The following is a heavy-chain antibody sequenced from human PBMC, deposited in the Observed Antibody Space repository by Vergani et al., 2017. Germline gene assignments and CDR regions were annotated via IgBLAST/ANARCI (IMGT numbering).Heavy chain of an antibody. CDR3: AAEGVRVVAY. J-gene: IGHJ4*02. CDR1: GGSISSGSYY. V-gene: IGHV4-39*07. Sequence: QVQLQESGPGLVKPSQTLSLTCTVSGGSISSGSYYWSWIRQPPGKGLEWIGEINHSGSTNYNPSLKSRVTISVDTSKNQFSLKLSSVTAADTAVYYCAAEGVRVVAYWGQGTLVTVSS. D-gene: IGHD3-10*01. CDR2: INHSGST.